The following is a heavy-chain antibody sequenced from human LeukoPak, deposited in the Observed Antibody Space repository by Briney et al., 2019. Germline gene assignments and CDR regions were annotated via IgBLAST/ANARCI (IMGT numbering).Heavy chain of an antibody. D-gene: IGHD2-15*01. J-gene: IGHJ3*02. CDR1: GFAVSSYY. CDR3: ARDCGGGSCYGPYDAFDI. CDR2: IYSGGST. V-gene: IGHV3-66*01. Sequence: PGGSLRLSCAASGFAVSSYYMTWVRQAPGKGLEWVSVIYSGGSTYYADSVKGRVAISRDNSKNTVFLQMNSVRAEDTAVYYCARDCGGGSCYGPYDAFDIWGQGTMVTVSS.